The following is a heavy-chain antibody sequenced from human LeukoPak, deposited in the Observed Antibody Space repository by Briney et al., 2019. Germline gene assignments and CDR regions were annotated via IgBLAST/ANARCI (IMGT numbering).Heavy chain of an antibody. CDR2: IHPGDSDT. J-gene: IGHJ4*02. D-gene: IGHD2-15*01. CDR3: ARLAGYCSGGSCYSSYFDY. Sequence: GESLKISCKGSGYSFTSYWIGWVRQMPGKGLEWMGIIHPGDSDTRYSPSFQGQVTISADKSISTVYLQWSSLKASDTAMYYCARLAGYCSGGSCYSSYFDYWGQGTLVTVSS. CDR1: GYSFTSYW. V-gene: IGHV5-51*01.